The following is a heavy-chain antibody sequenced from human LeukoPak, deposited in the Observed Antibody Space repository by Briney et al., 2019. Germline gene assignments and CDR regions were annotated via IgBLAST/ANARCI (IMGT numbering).Heavy chain of an antibody. CDR1: GFTFSSYS. CDR3: AKDGAPYCRGGTCYSAADY. Sequence: GGSLRLSCAASGFTFSSYSMNWVRQAPGKGLEWVSSISSSSSYIYYADSVKGRFTISRDNTKNSLYLQMNSLRAEDMAVYYCAKDGAPYCRGGTCYSAADYWGQGTLVTVSS. D-gene: IGHD2-15*01. J-gene: IGHJ4*02. CDR2: ISSSSSYI. V-gene: IGHV3-21*01.